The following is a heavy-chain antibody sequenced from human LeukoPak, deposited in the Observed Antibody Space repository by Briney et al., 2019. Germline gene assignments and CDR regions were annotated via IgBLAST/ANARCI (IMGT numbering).Heavy chain of an antibody. CDR1: VGSMSDHD. CDR3: AGPYSSRFDY. D-gene: IGHD2-21*01. J-gene: IGHJ4*02. CDR2: VFYIGTT. V-gene: IGHV4-59*03. Sequence: PSETLSLTCTVSVGSMSDHDWSWIRQPPGKGLEWIGKVFYIGTTTYNPSLKSRVTMSVDTSKNQFSLELTSVTAADTAIYYCAGPYSSRFDYWGQGILVTVS.